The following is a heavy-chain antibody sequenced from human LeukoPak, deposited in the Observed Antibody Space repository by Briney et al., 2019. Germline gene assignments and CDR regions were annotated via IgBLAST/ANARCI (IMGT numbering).Heavy chain of an antibody. CDR2: ISGSGGST. CDR3: AKGSLPLGYCSSTSCQRRRESKEGYYYYYMDV. J-gene: IGHJ6*03. CDR1: GFTFSSYA. Sequence: GGSLRLSCAASGFTFSSYAMSWVRQAPGKGLEWVSAISGSGGSTYYADSVKGRFTISRDNSKNTLYLQMNSLRAEDTAVYYCAKGSLPLGYCSSTSCQRRRESKEGYYYYYMDVWGKGTTVTVSS. D-gene: IGHD2-2*01. V-gene: IGHV3-23*01.